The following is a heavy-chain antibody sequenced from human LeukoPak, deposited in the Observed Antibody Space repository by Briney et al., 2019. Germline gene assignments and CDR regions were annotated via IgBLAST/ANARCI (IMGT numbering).Heavy chain of an antibody. D-gene: IGHD1-1*01. V-gene: IGHV1-69*05. Sequence: SVKVFCKASGGTFSSYAISWVRQAPGQGLEWMGGIIPMFGTANYAQKFQGRVTITTDESTSTAYMELSSLRSEDTAVYYCARGPELERFDYWGQGSLVTVSS. J-gene: IGHJ4*02. CDR1: GGTFSSYA. CDR2: IIPMFGTA. CDR3: ARGPELERFDY.